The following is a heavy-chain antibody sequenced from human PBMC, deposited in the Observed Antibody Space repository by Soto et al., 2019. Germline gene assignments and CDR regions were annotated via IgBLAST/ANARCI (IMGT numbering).Heavy chain of an antibody. V-gene: IGHV4-34*02. CDR2: INPSGST. Sequence: QVQLEQWGAGLLKPSGTLSLRCVLSGGSFSGFYWSWIRQAPGQGLEWIGDINPSGSTSYNPSLESRVTILIGTYYKHTSLNVSSVAAAEAAVYYCASVFVYSYCYRAVCGDWTTVT. CDR1: GGSFSGFY. D-gene: IGHD2-21*01. CDR3: ASVFVYSYCYRAV. J-gene: IGHJ6*03.